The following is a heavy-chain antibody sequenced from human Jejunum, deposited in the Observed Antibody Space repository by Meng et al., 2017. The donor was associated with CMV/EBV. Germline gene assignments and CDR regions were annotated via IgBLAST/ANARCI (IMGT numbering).Heavy chain of an antibody. CDR1: GSFE. J-gene: IGHJ4*02. V-gene: IGHV3-48*03. CDR3: ARDAMVRGVFQYYFDY. Sequence: GSFEMNWGRQPPGKGLEWVSHIGSGGDGTIYYTDSVKGRFTISRDNAKNSLYLQMNSLRVEDTAVYYCARDAMVRGVFQYYFDYWGQGTRVTVSS. CDR2: IGSGGDGTI. D-gene: IGHD3-10*01.